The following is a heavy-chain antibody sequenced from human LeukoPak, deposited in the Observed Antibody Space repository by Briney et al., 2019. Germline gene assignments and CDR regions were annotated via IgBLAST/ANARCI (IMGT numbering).Heavy chain of an antibody. J-gene: IGHJ4*02. Sequence: GGSLRLSCAASGFTLSSNYMSWVRQAPGKGLEWVSVIYSGGSTYYADAVRGRFSISRDKSKNTLYLQMNSLRAEDTAVYYCAIRKSGNAIDYWGQGTLVTVSS. D-gene: IGHD5-12*01. CDR3: AIRKSGNAIDY. CDR1: GFTLSSNY. CDR2: IYSGGST. V-gene: IGHV3-66*01.